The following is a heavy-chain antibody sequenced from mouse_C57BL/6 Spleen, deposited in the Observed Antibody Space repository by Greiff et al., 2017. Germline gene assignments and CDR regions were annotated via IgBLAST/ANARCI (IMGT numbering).Heavy chain of an antibody. D-gene: IGHD1-1*01. J-gene: IGHJ1*03. CDR1: GYTFTSYW. CDR2: IHPNSGST. V-gene: IGHV1-64*01. Sequence: QVQLQQPGAELVKPGASVKLSCKASGYTFTSYWMHWVKQRPGQGLEWIGMIHPNSGSTNYNEKFKSKATLTVDKSSSTDYMQLSSLTSEDSAVYYCARYYYGSSYDWYFDVWGTGTTVTVSS. CDR3: ARYYYGSSYDWYFDV.